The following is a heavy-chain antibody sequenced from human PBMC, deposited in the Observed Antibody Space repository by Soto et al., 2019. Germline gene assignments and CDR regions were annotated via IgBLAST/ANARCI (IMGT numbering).Heavy chain of an antibody. CDR1: GLTFSNYG. CDR2: IWYDGGTK. J-gene: IGHJ4*02. Sequence: QAQLVETGGGVVQPGTSMRLSCAASGLTFSNYGMHWVRQAPGKGLEWVAVIWYDGGTKFYADSVQGRFSISRENSKNTLYPQTNRLRAEVKDVYFWATVDNYYGSAFWGQGNL. V-gene: IGHV3-33*01. D-gene: IGHD3-10*01. CDR3: ATVDNYYGSAF.